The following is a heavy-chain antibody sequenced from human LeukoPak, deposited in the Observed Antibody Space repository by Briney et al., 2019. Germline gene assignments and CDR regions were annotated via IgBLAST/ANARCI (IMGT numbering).Heavy chain of an antibody. D-gene: IGHD5-24*01. J-gene: IGHJ4*02. Sequence: PGGSLRLSCAASGFTFSSYGMHWVRQAPGKGLEWVAVIWYDGSNKYYADSVKGRFTISRDSSKNTLYLQMNSLRAEDTAVYYCARGGGYNYEGLDYWGQGTLVTVSS. CDR3: ARGGGYNYEGLDY. CDR1: GFTFSSYG. CDR2: IWYDGSNK. V-gene: IGHV3-33*01.